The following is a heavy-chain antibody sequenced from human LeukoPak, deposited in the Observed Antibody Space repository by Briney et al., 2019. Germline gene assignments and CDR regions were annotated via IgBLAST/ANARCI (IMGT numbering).Heavy chain of an antibody. D-gene: IGHD1-26*01. CDR3: ARDLSGSYQYYFDY. J-gene: IGHJ4*02. Sequence: SETLSLTCTVSGGSLSSYYWSWIRQPAGKGLEWIGRIYTSGRTNYNPSLKSRVTISVDKSKNQFSLKLSSVTAADTAVYYCARDLSGSYQYYFDYWGQGTLVTVSS. CDR1: GGSLSSYY. V-gene: IGHV4-4*07. CDR2: IYTSGRT.